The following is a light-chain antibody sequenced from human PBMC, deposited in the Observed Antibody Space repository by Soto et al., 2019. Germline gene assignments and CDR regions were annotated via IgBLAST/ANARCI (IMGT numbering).Light chain of an antibody. V-gene: IGKV3-20*01. CDR2: GAS. CDR3: QQYDSPPWT. Sequence: EIVLTQSPGTLSLSPGETATLSCRASQSVTDNYVAWYKQKPGQAPRRLIHGASNRATGLPDRFSGSGSGTDFTHNISRLEPEDFAMYYCQQYDSPPWTFGHGTKVEIK. CDR1: QSVTDNY. J-gene: IGKJ1*01.